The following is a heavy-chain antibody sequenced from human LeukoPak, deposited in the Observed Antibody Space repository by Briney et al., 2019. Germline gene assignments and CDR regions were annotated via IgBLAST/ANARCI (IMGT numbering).Heavy chain of an antibody. V-gene: IGHV1-18*01. CDR1: GYTFTSYG. CDR2: ISAYNGNT. D-gene: IGHD2-15*01. Sequence: ASVKVSCKASGYTFTSYGISWVRQAPGQGLEWMGWISAYNGNTNYAQKLQGRVTMTTDTSTSTAYMELRSLRSDDTAVYYCARDSGENCSGGSCYSHHYYYYGMDVWGQGTTVTVSS. J-gene: IGHJ6*02. CDR3: ARDSGENCSGGSCYSHHYYYYGMDV.